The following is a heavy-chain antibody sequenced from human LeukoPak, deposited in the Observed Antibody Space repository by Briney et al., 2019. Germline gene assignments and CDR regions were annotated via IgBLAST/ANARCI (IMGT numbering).Heavy chain of an antibody. CDR1: GFTFSSYA. CDR2: ISGSGGST. Sequence: PGGSLRLSCAASGFTFSSYAMSWVRQAPGKGLEWVSAISGSGGSTYYGDSVKGRFTISRDNSKNKLYLQMNILRAEDTAIYYCARQSNYYDSSGYYSPFDYWGQGTLVTVSS. CDR3: ARQSNYYDSSGYYSPFDY. J-gene: IGHJ4*02. V-gene: IGHV3-23*01. D-gene: IGHD3-22*01.